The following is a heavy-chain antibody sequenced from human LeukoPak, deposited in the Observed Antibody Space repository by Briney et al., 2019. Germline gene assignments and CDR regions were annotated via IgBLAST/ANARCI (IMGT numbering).Heavy chain of an antibody. V-gene: IGHV4-38-2*02. D-gene: IGHD3-10*01. CDR1: GYSISSAYY. CDR3: ARDRGVRGEMDF. Sequence: SETLSLTCAVSGYSISSAYYWGWIRQPPGKGLEWIGSILHSGSTYYNPSLKSRVTISVDTSKNPLSLNLTSVTAADTAVYYCARDRGVRGEMDFWGQGTLVTVSS. J-gene: IGHJ4*02. CDR2: ILHSGST.